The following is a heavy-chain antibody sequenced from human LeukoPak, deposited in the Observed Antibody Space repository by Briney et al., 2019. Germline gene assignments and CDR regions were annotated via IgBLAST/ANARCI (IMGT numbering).Heavy chain of an antibody. D-gene: IGHD6-19*01. CDR2: TYYRSKWYD. CDR1: GDSVSSNNGA. Sequence: SQTLSLTCAISGDSVSSNNGAWNWIRQSPSRGLEWLGRTYYRSKWYDDYAESMKGRITISPDTSKNQFSLHVYAVTPEDTAVYYCARDVGASGWHTFDYWGQGTLVTVSS. J-gene: IGHJ4*02. V-gene: IGHV6-1*01. CDR3: ARDVGASGWHTFDY.